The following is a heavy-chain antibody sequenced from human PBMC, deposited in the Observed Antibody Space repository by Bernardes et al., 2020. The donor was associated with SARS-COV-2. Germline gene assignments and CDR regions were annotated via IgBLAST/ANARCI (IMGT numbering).Heavy chain of an antibody. CDR3: AKAIVVGLETAAFAI. Sequence: RGSLSLSCAASGFTFSSYAMSWVRQAPGKGLEWVSAISGIGGSTYYADSVKGRFTISRDNSKNTLYLQMNSLRAEDTAVYYCAKAIVVGLETAAFAIWGQGTMVTVSS. CDR1: GFTFSSYA. D-gene: IGHD3-22*01. V-gene: IGHV3-23*01. CDR2: ISGIGGST. J-gene: IGHJ3*02.